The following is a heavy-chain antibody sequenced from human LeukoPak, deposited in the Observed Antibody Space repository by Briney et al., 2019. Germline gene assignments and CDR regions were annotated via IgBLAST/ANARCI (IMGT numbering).Heavy chain of an antibody. J-gene: IGHJ3*01. D-gene: IGHD2-21*02. CDR2: INPGDSDT. CDR1: GYSFTSYW. V-gene: IGHV5-51*01. Sequence: GESLKISCKGSGYSFTSYWIGWVRQMPGKGLEWMGIINPGDSDTRYSPSFQGQVTISADKSIRTAYLQWSSLKASDTAMYYCARGHHVVVATATWASDAFDLWGQGTMVTVSS. CDR3: ARGHHVVVATATWASDAFDL.